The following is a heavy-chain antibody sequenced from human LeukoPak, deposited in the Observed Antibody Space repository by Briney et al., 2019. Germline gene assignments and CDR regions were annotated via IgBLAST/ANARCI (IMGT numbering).Heavy chain of an antibody. CDR3: ARMTVGATGG. CDR1: GFTFSNSA. CDR2: ISSSSSYI. J-gene: IGHJ4*02. Sequence: GGSLRLSCAASGFTFSNSALSWVRQAPGKGLEWVSSISSSSSYIYYADSVKGRFTISRDNAKNSLYLQMNSLRAEDTAVYYCARMTVGATGGWGQGTLVTVSS. V-gene: IGHV3-21*01. D-gene: IGHD1-26*01.